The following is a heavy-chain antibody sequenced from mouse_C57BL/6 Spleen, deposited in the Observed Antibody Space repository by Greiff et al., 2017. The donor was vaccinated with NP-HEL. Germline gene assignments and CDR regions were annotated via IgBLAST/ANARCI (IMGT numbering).Heavy chain of an antibody. V-gene: IGHV2-5*01. CDR1: GFSLTSYG. J-gene: IGHJ4*01. CDR2: IWRGGST. CDR3: AKNGVLRGPYYAMDY. D-gene: IGHD1-1*01. Sequence: QVQLQQSGPGLVQPSQSLSITCTVSGFSLTSYGVHWVRQSPGKGLEWLGVIWRGGSTDYNAAFMSRLSITKDNSKSQVFFKMNSLQADDTAIYYCAKNGVLRGPYYAMDYWGQGTSVTVSS.